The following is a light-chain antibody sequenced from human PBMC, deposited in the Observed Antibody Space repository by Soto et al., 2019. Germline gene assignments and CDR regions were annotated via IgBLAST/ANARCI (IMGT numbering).Light chain of an antibody. Sequence: DIQMTQSPSTLPASVGDRVTITCRANQSISTWLAWYQQKPGKAPKLLIYRASALERGVPSRFTGSGSGTEFTLTISSLQPDDFAIYFCQQYNTDSHTFGQGTKLEIK. V-gene: IGKV1-5*03. J-gene: IGKJ2*01. CDR3: QQYNTDSHT. CDR2: RAS. CDR1: QSISTW.